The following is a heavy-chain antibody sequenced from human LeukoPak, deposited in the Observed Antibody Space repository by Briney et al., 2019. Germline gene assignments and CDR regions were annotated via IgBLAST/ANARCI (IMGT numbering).Heavy chain of an antibody. CDR1: GHTFTSYG. V-gene: IGHV1-2*02. CDR3: AREGVRAVAGSRGGAFDI. D-gene: IGHD6-19*01. J-gene: IGHJ3*02. Sequence: ASVKVSCKASGHTFTSYGISWVRQAPGQGLEWMGWINPNSGGTNYAQKFQGRVTMTRDTSISTAYMELSRLRSDDTAVYYCAREGVRAVAGSRGGAFDIWGQGTMVTVSS. CDR2: INPNSGGT.